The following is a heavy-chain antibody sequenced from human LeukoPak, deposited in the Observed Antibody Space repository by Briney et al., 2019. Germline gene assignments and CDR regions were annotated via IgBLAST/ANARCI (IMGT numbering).Heavy chain of an antibody. CDR2: INPNSGGT. CDR3: AGAKNSGSFVNWFDP. CDR1: GYTFTGYY. V-gene: IGHV1-2*06. Sequence: ASVKVSCKASGYTFTGYYMHWVRQAPGQGLEWMGRINPNSGGTNYAQKFQGRVTMTRDTSISTAYMELSRLRSDDTAVYYCAGAKNSGSFVNWFDPWGQGTLVTVSS. D-gene: IGHD1-26*01. J-gene: IGHJ5*02.